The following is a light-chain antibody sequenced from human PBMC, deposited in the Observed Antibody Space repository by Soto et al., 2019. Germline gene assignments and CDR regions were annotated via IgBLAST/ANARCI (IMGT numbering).Light chain of an antibody. CDR1: SSDVGGYNY. CDR3: SSYTSSTAYV. Sequence: QSVLTQPASVSGSPGQSITISCTGTSSDVGGYNYVSWYQLHPGKAPKLMVYEVSNRPSGVSNRFSGSKSGNTASLTISGLQAEDEADYYCSSYTSSTAYVCGTGTKV. V-gene: IGLV2-14*01. CDR2: EVS. J-gene: IGLJ1*01.